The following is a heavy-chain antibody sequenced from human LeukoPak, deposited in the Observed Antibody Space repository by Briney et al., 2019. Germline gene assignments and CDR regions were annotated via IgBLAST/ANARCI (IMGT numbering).Heavy chain of an antibody. V-gene: IGHV1-18*01. Sequence: ASVKVSCKASGYTFTSYGISWVRQAPGQGLEWMGWISAYNGNTNYAQKLRVRVTMTTDTSTSTAYMDLRSLRSDDTALYYCARTVTTSSYYFDYWGQGTLVTVSS. CDR1: GYTFTSYG. D-gene: IGHD4-17*01. CDR2: ISAYNGNT. CDR3: ARTVTTSSYYFDY. J-gene: IGHJ4*02.